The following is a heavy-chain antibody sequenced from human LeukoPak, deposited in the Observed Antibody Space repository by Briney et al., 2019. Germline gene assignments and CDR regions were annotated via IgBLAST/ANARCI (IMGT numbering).Heavy chain of an antibody. CDR3: VRDGGVSGYDLLDY. Sequence: GGSLRLSCAASASTFSRSYMGWVRQAPGKGLEWVAQINQDGSEEYYMDSVKARFTISRDNAKNSVFLQMNSLRAEDTAVYYCVRDGGVSGYDLLDYWGQGTLVTVSS. V-gene: IGHV3-7*01. J-gene: IGHJ4*02. CDR2: INQDGSEE. CDR1: ASTFSRSY. D-gene: IGHD5-12*01.